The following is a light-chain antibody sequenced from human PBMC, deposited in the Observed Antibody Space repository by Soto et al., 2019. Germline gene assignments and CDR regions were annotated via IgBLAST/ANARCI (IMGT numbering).Light chain of an antibody. V-gene: IGKV1-12*01. Sequence: DIQMTQSPSSLSASVGDRVTITCRASQNIISWLAWYQQKPGRAPKLLIYAASTLQSGVPSRFSGSGSGTDFTLTINSLQTEDFATYYCQQAYTIPVTFGQGTRLEIK. J-gene: IGKJ5*01. CDR2: AAS. CDR1: QNIISW. CDR3: QQAYTIPVT.